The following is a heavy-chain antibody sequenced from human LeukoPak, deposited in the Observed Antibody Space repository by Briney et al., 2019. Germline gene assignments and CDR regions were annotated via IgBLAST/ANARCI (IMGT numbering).Heavy chain of an antibody. D-gene: IGHD2-15*01. V-gene: IGHV1-69*06. Sequence: GSSVKVSCKASGGTFSNNAISWVRQAPGQGLEWMGGIIPIFGTTNYAQKFQGRVTITADKSTSTAYMELSSLRSEDTAVYYCAREINYCSGGTCVGDWFDPWGQGTLVTVSS. CDR3: AREINYCSGGTCVGDWFDP. CDR1: GGTFSNNA. J-gene: IGHJ5*02. CDR2: IIPIFGTT.